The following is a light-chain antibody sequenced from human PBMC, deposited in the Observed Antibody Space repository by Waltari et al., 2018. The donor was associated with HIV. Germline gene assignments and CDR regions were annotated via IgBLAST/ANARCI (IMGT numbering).Light chain of an antibody. CDR2: KAS. CDR1: QNINNW. Sequence: DIQMTQSPSTLSASVGARVITTCRASQNINNWLAWYQQKPGKAPQLLIYKASNLQSGDPSRFTGSGSGTEFTLAINDLQRDDFAIYFCHQYNSFPFTFGPGTTLDVK. V-gene: IGKV1-5*03. CDR3: HQYNSFPFT. J-gene: IGKJ3*01.